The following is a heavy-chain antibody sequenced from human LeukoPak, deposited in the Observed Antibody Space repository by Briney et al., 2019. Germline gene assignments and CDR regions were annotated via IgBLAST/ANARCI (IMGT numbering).Heavy chain of an antibody. CDR3: ARPREPRIAAAPDY. CDR1: GYSFTSYW. Sequence: GGSLKISCKGSGYSFTSYWIGWVRQMPGKGLEWMGIIYPGDSGTRYSPSFQGQVTISADKSISTAYLQWSSLKASDTAMYYCARPREPRIAAAPDYWGQGTLVTVSS. J-gene: IGHJ4*02. V-gene: IGHV5-51*01. D-gene: IGHD6-13*01. CDR2: IYPGDSGT.